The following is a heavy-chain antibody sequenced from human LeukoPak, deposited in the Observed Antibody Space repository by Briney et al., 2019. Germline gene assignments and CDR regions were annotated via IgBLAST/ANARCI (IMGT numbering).Heavy chain of an antibody. J-gene: IGHJ3*02. V-gene: IGHV4-39*01. Sequence: SETLSLTCTVSGGSISSNTYYWGWIRQPPGKGLEWIGSIYYSGSTYYNPSLKSRVTISVDTSKNQFSLKLSSVTAADTAVYYCARTDIVVVVAAMSAFDIWGQGTMVTVSS. CDR1: GGSISSNTYY. CDR3: ARTDIVVVVAAMSAFDI. D-gene: IGHD2-15*01. CDR2: IYYSGST.